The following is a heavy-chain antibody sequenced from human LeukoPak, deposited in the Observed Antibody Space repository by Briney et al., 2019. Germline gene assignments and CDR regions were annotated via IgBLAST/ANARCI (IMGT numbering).Heavy chain of an antibody. CDR2: INHSGST. CDR3: ARATYCSSSSCPPSVRPYYFDY. J-gene: IGHJ4*02. V-gene: IGHV4-34*01. CDR1: GGSFSGYY. Sequence: KPSETLSLTCAVYGGSFSGYYWSWIRQPPGKGLEWIGEINHSGSTNYNPSPKSRVTISVDTSKNQFSLKLSSVTAADTAVYYCARATYCSSSSCPPSVRPYYFDYWGQGTLVTVSS. D-gene: IGHD2-2*01.